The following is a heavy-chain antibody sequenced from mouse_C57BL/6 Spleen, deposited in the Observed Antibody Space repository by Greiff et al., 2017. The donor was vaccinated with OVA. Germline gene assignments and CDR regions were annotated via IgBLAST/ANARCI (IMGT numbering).Heavy chain of an antibody. CDR3: ARYEDYRNYGY. CDR2: IDPSDSYT. CDR1: GYTFTSYW. J-gene: IGHJ2*01. Sequence: QVQLKQPGAELVRPGTSVKLSCKASGYTFTSYWMHWVKQRPGQGLEWIGVIDPSDSYTNYNQKFKGKATLTVDTSSSTAYMQLSSLTSEDSAVYYCARYEDYRNYGYWGQGTTLTVSS. D-gene: IGHD2-1*01. V-gene: IGHV1-59*01.